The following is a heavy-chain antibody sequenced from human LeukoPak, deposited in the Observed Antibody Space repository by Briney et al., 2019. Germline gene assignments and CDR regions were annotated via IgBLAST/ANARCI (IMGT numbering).Heavy chain of an antibody. V-gene: IGHV1-2*02. J-gene: IGHJ4*02. Sequence: ASVEVSCKASGYTFTGNYMHWVRQAPGQGLEWMGWINPNNSATNAQRFQGRVTMTRDMSTSTVYMELSSLRSEDTAAYYCARERKLAAAGTGIVYWGQGTLVTVSS. CDR1: GYTFTGNY. D-gene: IGHD6-13*01. CDR2: INPNNSAT. CDR3: ARERKLAAAGTGIVY.